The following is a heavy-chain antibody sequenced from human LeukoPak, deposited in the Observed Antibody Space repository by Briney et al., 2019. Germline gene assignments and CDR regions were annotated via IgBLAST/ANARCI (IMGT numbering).Heavy chain of an antibody. D-gene: IGHD1-26*01. CDR2: ISWDGGST. CDR3: AASVGATNGFHMDV. CDR1: GFTFDDYA. Sequence: QSGGSLRLSCAASGFTFDDYAMHWVRQAPGKGLEWVSLISWDGGSTYYADSVKGRFTISRDNSKNSLYLQMNSLRAEDTALYYCAASVGATNGFHMDVWGKGTTVTVSS. J-gene: IGHJ6*03. V-gene: IGHV3-43D*03.